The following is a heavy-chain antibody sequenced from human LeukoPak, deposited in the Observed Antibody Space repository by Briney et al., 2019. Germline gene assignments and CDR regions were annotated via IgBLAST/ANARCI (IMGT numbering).Heavy chain of an antibody. CDR1: GGSVSSGSYY. V-gene: IGHV4-61*01. CDR2: IYYSGST. CDR3: ARGTSSSGWSYHYYYYYGMDV. D-gene: IGHD6-19*01. J-gene: IGHJ6*02. Sequence: PSETLSLTCTVSGGSVSSGSYYWSWIRQPPGKGLEWIEYIYYSGSTNYNPSLKSRVTISVDTSKNQFSLKLSSVTAADTAVYYCARGTSSSGWSYHYYYYYGMDVWGQGTTVTVSS.